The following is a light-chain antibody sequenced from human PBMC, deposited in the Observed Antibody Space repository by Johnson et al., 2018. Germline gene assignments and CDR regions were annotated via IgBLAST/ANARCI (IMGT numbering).Light chain of an antibody. CDR3: GTCYSSLSAGNV. CDR1: SSNIGNNY. Sequence: QSVLTQPPSVSAAPGQKVTISCSGSSSNIGNNYVSWYQQLPGTAPKLLIYENNKRPSGIPDRFSGSKSGTSATLGITGLQTGAEADYYCGTCYSSLSAGNVFGTGTKVTV. J-gene: IGLJ1*01. V-gene: IGLV1-51*02. CDR2: ENN.